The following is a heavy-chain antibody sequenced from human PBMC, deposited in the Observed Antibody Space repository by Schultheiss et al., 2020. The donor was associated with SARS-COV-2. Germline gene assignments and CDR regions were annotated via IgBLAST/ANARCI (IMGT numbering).Heavy chain of an antibody. CDR2: IYYSGST. CDR3: ARSGGYCTNGVCNKNWFDP. D-gene: IGHD2-8*01. Sequence: SETLSLTCTVSGGSISSGDYYWSWIRQPPGKGLEWIGYIYYSGSTYYNPSLKSRVTISVDTSKNQFSLKLSSVTAADTAVYYCARSGGYCTNGVCNKNWFDPWGQGTLVTVSS. J-gene: IGHJ5*02. V-gene: IGHV4-30-4*01. CDR1: GGSISSGDYY.